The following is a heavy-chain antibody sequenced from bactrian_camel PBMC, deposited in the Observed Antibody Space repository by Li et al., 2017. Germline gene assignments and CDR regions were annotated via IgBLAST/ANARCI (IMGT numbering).Heavy chain of an antibody. V-gene: IGHV3S40*01. CDR1: GFTFSSTP. CDR2: ITNSGEYT. CDR3: AEAPYLRLSHVQDLGIVAYNY. J-gene: IGHJ4*01. D-gene: IGHD6*01. Sequence: VQLVESGGGLVQPGKSLRLSCSVSGFTFSSTPMSWVRQAPGKGLEWVSRITNSGEYTAYAYSVKGRFTASQDTTKFIVYLQMNNLKPEDTAMFYCAEAPYLRLSHVQDLGIVAYNYWSQGTQVTVS.